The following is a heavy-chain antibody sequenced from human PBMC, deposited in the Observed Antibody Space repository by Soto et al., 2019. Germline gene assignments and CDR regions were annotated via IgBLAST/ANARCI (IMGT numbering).Heavy chain of an antibody. CDR2: IYYSGST. CDR3: ARALVEGREYYVDC. V-gene: IGHV4-30-4*01. J-gene: IGHJ4*02. CDR1: GGSFSSGEYY. Sequence: QVQLQESGPGLVKPSQTLSLTCTVSGGSFSSGEYYWSWIRQPPGKSLEWIGYIYYSGSTYYNLSLKSRVTISVDTSKNQFSLKLSSVTAADTAVYYCARALVEGREYYVDCWGQGTLVTVSS. D-gene: IGHD3-10*01.